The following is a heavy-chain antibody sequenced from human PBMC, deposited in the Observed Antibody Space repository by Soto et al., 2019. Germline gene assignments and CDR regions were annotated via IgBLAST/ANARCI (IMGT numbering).Heavy chain of an antibody. CDR2: FDPEDGET. J-gene: IGHJ4*02. D-gene: IGHD2-15*01. CDR1: GYTLTELS. Sequence: ASVKVSCKVSGYTLTELSMHWVRQAPGKGLEWMGGFDPEDGETIYAQKFQGRVTMTEDTATDTAYMELSSLRSEDTAVYYCATTGWQLAWAFDYWGQGTLVTVSS. CDR3: ATTGWQLAWAFDY. V-gene: IGHV1-24*01.